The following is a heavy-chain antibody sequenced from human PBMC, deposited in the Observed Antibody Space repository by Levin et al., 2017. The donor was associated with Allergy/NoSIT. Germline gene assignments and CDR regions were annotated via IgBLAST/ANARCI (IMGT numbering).Heavy chain of an antibody. CDR3: ARTPHIVLMVYAIRWFDP. V-gene: IGHV1-8*01. CDR2: MNPNSGNT. CDR1: GYTFTSYD. D-gene: IGHD2-8*01. J-gene: IGHJ5*02. Sequence: ASVKVSCKASGYTFTSYDINWVRQATGQGLEWMGWMNPNSGNTGYAQKFQGRVTMTRNTSISTAYMELSSLRSEDTAVYYCARTPHIVLMVYAIRWFDPWGQGTLVTVSS.